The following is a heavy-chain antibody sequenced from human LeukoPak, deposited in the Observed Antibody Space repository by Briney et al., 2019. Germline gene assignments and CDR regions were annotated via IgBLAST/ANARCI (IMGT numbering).Heavy chain of an antibody. CDR3: ARDRWLQNRYYYYMDV. CDR2: INTNTGNT. Sequence: ASVKVSCKASGYTFTSYAMNWVRQAPGQGLEWMGWINTNTGNTKYAQGFTGLFVFSLDTSVSTAYLQISGLKAEDTAVYYCARDRWLQNRYYYYMDVWGKGTTVTVSS. J-gene: IGHJ6*03. V-gene: IGHV7-4-1*02. CDR1: GYTFTSYA. D-gene: IGHD5-24*01.